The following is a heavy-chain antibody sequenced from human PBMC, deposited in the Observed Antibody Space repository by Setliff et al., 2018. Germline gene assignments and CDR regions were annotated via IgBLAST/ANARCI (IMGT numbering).Heavy chain of an antibody. CDR2: IIGSGIST. Sequence: QSGGSLRLSCAASGFSFSSYAMSWVRQAPGQGLEWVSSIIGSGISTYYADSVQGRFTISRDNHKNTLYLQMNSLRVEDTAIYYCAKSPHDFWSGRVFFDYWGQGILVTVSS. CDR1: GFSFSSYA. CDR3: AKSPHDFWSGRVFFDY. V-gene: IGHV3-23*01. D-gene: IGHD3-3*01. J-gene: IGHJ4*01.